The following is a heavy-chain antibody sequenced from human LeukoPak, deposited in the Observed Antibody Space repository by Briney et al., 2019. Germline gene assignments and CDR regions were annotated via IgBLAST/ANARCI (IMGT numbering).Heavy chain of an antibody. J-gene: IGHJ4*02. V-gene: IGHV4-34*01. Sequence: SETLSLTCAVYGGSFSGYYWSWIRQPPGKGLEWIGEINHSGSTNYNPSLKSRVTVSVDTSKNQFSLKLSSVTAADTAVYYCASVPAATPADDYWGQGTLVTVSS. D-gene: IGHD2-2*01. CDR1: GGSFSGYY. CDR3: ASVPAATPADDY. CDR2: INHSGST.